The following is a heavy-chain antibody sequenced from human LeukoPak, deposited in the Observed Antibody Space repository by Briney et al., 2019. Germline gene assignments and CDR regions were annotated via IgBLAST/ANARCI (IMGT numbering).Heavy chain of an antibody. CDR2: ISSSSSTV. CDR1: GFTFSSYS. Sequence: GGSLRLSCAASGFTFSSYSMNWVRQAPGKGLEWVSHISSSSSTVFHADSVKGRFTISRDNAKSSLFLHMNSLRAEDTAIYYCVRDSYYAFDIWGQGTVVAVSS. V-gene: IGHV3-48*04. D-gene: IGHD2-8*01. CDR3: VRDSYYAFDI. J-gene: IGHJ3*02.